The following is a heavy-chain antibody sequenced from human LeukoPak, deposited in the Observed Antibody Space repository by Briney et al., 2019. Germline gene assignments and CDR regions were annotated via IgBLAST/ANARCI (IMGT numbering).Heavy chain of an antibody. CDR2: ISSGSSYM. J-gene: IGHJ4*02. V-gene: IGHV3-21*01. CDR1: GFTFSSYI. D-gene: IGHD6-13*01. Sequence: GGSLRLSCAASGFTFSSYIMNWVRQAPGKGLEWVSSISSGSSYMYYADSVKGRFTISRDNAKNSLYLQMNSLRAEDTAVYYCARDLDSSSWPYYFDYWGQGTLVTVSS. CDR3: ARDLDSSSWPYYFDY.